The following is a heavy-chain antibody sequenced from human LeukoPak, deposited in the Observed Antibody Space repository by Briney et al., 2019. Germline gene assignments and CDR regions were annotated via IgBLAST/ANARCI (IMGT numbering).Heavy chain of an antibody. V-gene: IGHV3-48*03. D-gene: IGHD7-27*01. J-gene: IGHJ4*02. CDR2: ISSSGSTI. Sequence: PGGSLRLSCAASGFTFSSYEMKWVRQAPGKGLEWVSYISSSGSTIYYADSVKGRFTISRDNAKNSLYLQMNSLRAEDTAVYYCARGPLGILAVFDYWGQGTPVTVSS. CDR3: ARGPLGILAVFDY. CDR1: GFTFSSYE.